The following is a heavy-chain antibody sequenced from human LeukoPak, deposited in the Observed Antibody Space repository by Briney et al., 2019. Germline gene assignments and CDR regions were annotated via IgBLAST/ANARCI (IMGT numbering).Heavy chain of an antibody. CDR2: ISGSGGST. D-gene: IGHD6-13*01. V-gene: IGHV3-23*01. CDR1: GFTFSSYA. J-gene: IGHJ4*02. CDR3: AKARGIAAAGPFDY. Sequence: PGGSLRLSCAASGFTFSSYAMSWVRQAPGKGLEWVSAISGSGGSTYYADSVKGRFTISRDNAKNSLYLQMNSLRAEDTALYYCAKARGIAAAGPFDYWGQGTLVTVSS.